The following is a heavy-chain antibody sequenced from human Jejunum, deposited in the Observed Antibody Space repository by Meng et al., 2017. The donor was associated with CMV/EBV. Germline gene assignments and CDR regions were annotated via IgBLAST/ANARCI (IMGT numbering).Heavy chain of an antibody. CDR3: ARDLQLST. CDR1: GFTFSSYS. J-gene: IGHJ5*02. D-gene: IGHD5-18*01. CDR2: ITSSSGTI. Sequence: LSCAASGFTFSSYSMNWVRQAPGKGLEWVSSITSSSGTIYYADSVKGRFTIFRDNAKNSLHLQMNSLRADDTAVYYCARDLQLSTWGQGTLVTVSS. V-gene: IGHV3-48*04.